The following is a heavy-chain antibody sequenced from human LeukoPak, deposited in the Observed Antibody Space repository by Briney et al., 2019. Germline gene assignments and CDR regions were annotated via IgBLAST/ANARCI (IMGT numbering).Heavy chain of an antibody. CDR2: ISGSGGST. CDR3: AKDSWGYHDSSGYYVWLDP. D-gene: IGHD3-22*01. V-gene: IGHV3-23*01. CDR1: GFTFRSYG. Sequence: PGGSLRLSCAASGFTFRSYGMNWVRQAPGKGLEWVSAISGSGGSTYYADSVKGRFTISRDNSKNTLYLQMNSLRAEDTAVYYCAKDSWGYHDSSGYYVWLDPWGQGTLVTVSS. J-gene: IGHJ5*02.